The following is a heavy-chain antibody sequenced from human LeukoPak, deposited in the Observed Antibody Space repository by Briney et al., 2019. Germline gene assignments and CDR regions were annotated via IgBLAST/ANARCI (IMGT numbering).Heavy chain of an antibody. Sequence: SETLSLTCTVSGSSISSAHYWGWIRQSPGKGLEWIGSMYHSGATYYNPSLKGRVTISVDTSKNQFSLKLSSVTAADTAVYYCAKIVTAGYYYFDSWGQGTLVIVSS. CDR1: GSSISSAHY. V-gene: IGHV4-38-2*02. CDR3: AKIVTAGYYYFDS. D-gene: IGHD2/OR15-2a*01. CDR2: MYHSGAT. J-gene: IGHJ4*02.